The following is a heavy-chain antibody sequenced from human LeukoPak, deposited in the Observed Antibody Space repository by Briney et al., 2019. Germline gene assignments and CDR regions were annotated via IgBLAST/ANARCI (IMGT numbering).Heavy chain of an antibody. CDR3: ARGREVKRFVVITTSLDY. J-gene: IGHJ4*02. CDR1: GGSFSGYY. Sequence: SETLSLTCAVYGGSFSGYYWSWIRQPPGKGLEWTGEINHSGSTNYNPSLKSRVTISVDTSKNQFSLKLSSVTAADTAVYYCARGREVKRFVVITTSLDYWGQGTLVTVSS. D-gene: IGHD3-22*01. V-gene: IGHV4-34*01. CDR2: INHSGST.